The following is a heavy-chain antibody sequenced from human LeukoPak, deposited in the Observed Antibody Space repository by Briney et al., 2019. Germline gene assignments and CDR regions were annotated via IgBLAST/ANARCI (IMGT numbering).Heavy chain of an antibody. V-gene: IGHV4-59*08. CDR3: ARVLKYSGSYYCDY. CDR1: GGSISSYY. J-gene: IGHJ4*02. D-gene: IGHD1-26*01. CDR2: IYNSRST. Sequence: SETLSLTCTVSGGSISSYYWTWIRQPPGKGLEWIGYIYNSRSTNYNPSLRSRVTISVDTSKNQFSLKLTSVTAADTAVYYCARVLKYSGSYYCDYWGQGTLVTVSS.